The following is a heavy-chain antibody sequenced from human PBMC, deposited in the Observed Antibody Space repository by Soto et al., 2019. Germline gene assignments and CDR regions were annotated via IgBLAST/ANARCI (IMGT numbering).Heavy chain of an antibody. Sequence: WPHQAHGQGLEWMGWISAYNGNTNYAQKLQGRVTMTTDTSTSTAYMELRSLRSDDTALYYCARASGSSYWFHPWGQAILVTVS. CDR3: ARASGSSYWFHP. J-gene: IGHJ5*02. D-gene: IGHD1-26*01. CDR2: ISAYNGNT. V-gene: IGHV1-18*01.